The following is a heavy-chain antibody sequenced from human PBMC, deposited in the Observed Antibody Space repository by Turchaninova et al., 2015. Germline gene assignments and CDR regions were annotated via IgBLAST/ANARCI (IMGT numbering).Heavy chain of an antibody. D-gene: IGHD6-6*01. CDR3: ARQISSPWLYFDY. V-gene: IGHV1-3*01. CDR1: GYSFRDYA. CDR2: INADNANT. Sequence: QVQPVPFGAEGKKPGAAGKGSCKTVGYSFRDYAIHGVRQAPGQRLEWMGWINADNANTKYSEDFQGRVTITRDTSARTAYMELSSLRSEDTAVYFCARQISSPWLYFDYWGQGTLVTVSS. J-gene: IGHJ4*02.